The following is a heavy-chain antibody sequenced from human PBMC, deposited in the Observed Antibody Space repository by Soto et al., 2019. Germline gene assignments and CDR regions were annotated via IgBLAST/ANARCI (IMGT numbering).Heavy chain of an antibody. V-gene: IGHV1-69*08. D-gene: IGHD2-2*01. Sequence: QVQLVQSGAEVKKPGSSVKVSCKASGGTFSSYSISWVRQAPGQGLEWMGRIISVLGLPNYAQKFQGRVTITADKSTSTAYMELSSLRHEDTALYYWARDRCSSTSCARGNWYFDLWGRGTLVTVSS. CDR2: IISVLGLP. J-gene: IGHJ2*01. CDR1: GGTFSSYS. CDR3: ARDRCSSTSCARGNWYFDL.